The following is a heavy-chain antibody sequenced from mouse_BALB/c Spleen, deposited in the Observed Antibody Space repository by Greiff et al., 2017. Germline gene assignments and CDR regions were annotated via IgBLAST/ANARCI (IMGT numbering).Heavy chain of an antibody. D-gene: IGHD2-1*01. Sequence: QVQLQQPGAELVKPGASVKLSCKASGYTFTSYWMHWVKQRPGQVLEWIGEINPSNGRTNYNEKFKSKATLTVDKSSSTAYMQLSSLTSEDSAVYYCARSSPLYYGNYWYFDVWGAGTTVTVSS. V-gene: IGHV1S81*02. CDR3: ARSSPLYYGNYWYFDV. CDR1: GYTFTSYW. CDR2: INPSNGRT. J-gene: IGHJ1*01.